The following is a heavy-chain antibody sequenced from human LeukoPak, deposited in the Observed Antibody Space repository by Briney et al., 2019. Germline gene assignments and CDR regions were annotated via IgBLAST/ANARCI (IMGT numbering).Heavy chain of an antibody. CDR1: GYTFTGYY. CDR3: AREPAGIASAGGWFDP. Sequence: ASVKVSCKASGYTFTGYYMHWVRQAPGQGLEWMGWINPNSGGTNYAQKFQGRVTMTRDTSISTAYMELSRLTSDDAAVFYCAREPAGIASAGGWFDPWGQGTLVTVSS. J-gene: IGHJ5*02. D-gene: IGHD1-14*01. V-gene: IGHV1-2*02. CDR2: INPNSGGT.